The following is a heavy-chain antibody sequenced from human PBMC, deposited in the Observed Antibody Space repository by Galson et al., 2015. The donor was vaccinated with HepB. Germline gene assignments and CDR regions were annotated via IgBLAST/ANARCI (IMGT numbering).Heavy chain of an antibody. D-gene: IGHD3-16*02. CDR2: IIPIFGTT. CDR1: GGTFSSYA. V-gene: IGHV1-69*13. Sequence: SVTVSCKASGGTFSSYAISWVRQAPGQGLEWMGGIIPIFGTTNYAQKFQGRVTITADESTSTAYMELSSLRSEDTAVYYCAREGRDGWESSGHAFDIWGQGTMVTVSS. J-gene: IGHJ3*02. CDR3: AREGRDGWESSGHAFDI.